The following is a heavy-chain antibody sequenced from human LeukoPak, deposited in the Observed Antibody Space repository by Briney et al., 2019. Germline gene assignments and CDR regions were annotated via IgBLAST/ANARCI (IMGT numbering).Heavy chain of an antibody. Sequence: GSLRLSCAASGFTFSSYSMNWVRQAPGKGLEWVSSISSSSSYIYYADSVKGRFTISRDNAKNSLYLQMNSLRAEDTAVYYCASGGGSIAAHYWGQGTLVTVSS. D-gene: IGHD6-6*01. CDR3: ASGGGSIAAHY. CDR1: GFTFSSYS. V-gene: IGHV3-21*01. J-gene: IGHJ4*02. CDR2: ISSSSSYI.